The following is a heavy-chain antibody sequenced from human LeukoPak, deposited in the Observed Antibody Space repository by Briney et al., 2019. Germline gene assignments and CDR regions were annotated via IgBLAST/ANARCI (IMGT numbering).Heavy chain of an antibody. D-gene: IGHD2-15*01. V-gene: IGHV3-30*03. CDR3: TTDRRSGGSPKDGRRYFDY. Sequence: GGSLRLSCAASGFTFSSYGMHWVRQAPGKGLEWVALISYDGSKKYYADSVKGRFTISREDSKNTLYLQMNSLKTDDTAVYYCTTDRRSGGSPKDGRRYFDYWGQGTLVTVSS. CDR2: ISYDGSKK. CDR1: GFTFSSYG. J-gene: IGHJ4*02.